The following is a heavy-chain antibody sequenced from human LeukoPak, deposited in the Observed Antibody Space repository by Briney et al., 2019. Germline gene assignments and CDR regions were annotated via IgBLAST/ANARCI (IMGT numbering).Heavy chain of an antibody. D-gene: IGHD1-26*01. CDR3: ARSYSGSYFPDS. Sequence: GGSLRLSCAASGFTFSSYGMHWVRQAPGKGLEWVAVIWYDGSNKYYADSVKGRFTISRDNSKNTLYLQMNSLRAEDTAVYYCARSYSGSYFPDSWGQGTLVTVSS. V-gene: IGHV3-33*01. J-gene: IGHJ4*02. CDR2: IWYDGSNK. CDR1: GFTFSSYG.